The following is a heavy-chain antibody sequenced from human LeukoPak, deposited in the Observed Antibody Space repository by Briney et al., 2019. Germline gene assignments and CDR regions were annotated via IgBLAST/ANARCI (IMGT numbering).Heavy chain of an antibody. Sequence: GGSLRLSCTASAFTFGDYAMSWFRQAPGKGLEWLGFIRSQAYGATTEYAASVKGRFTISRDDSKSVAYLHMNSLKTEDTAVYYCTRDILSGWYYFDFWGQGTLVTVSS. V-gene: IGHV3-49*03. CDR3: TRDILSGWYYFDF. CDR1: AFTFGDYA. D-gene: IGHD6-19*01. J-gene: IGHJ4*02. CDR2: IRSQAYGATT.